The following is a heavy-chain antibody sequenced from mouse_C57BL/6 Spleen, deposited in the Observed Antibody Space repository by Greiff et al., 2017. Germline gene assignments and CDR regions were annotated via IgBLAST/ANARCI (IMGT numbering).Heavy chain of an antibody. V-gene: IGHV1-63*01. CDR3: ARSRSITTEVDY. D-gene: IGHD1-1*01. J-gene: IGHJ2*01. Sequence: QVQLQQSGAELVRPGASVKMSCKASGYTFTNYWIGWAKQRPGQGLEWIGDIYPGGGYTNYNEKFKGKATLTADKSSSTAYMQFSSLTSEDSAVSYCARSRSITTEVDYWGQGTTLTVSS. CDR1: GYTFTNYW. CDR2: IYPGGGYT.